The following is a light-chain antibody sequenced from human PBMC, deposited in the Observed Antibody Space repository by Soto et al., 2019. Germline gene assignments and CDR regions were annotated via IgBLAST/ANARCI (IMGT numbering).Light chain of an antibody. CDR3: TSYAVDSTSV. Sequence: QSALAQPASVSGSHGQSITISCTGTSNDIGAFNYVSWYQQHPGKAPTLMISEVSNRPSGVSNRFSGSKSGNTASLTISGLQAEDEADYYCTSYAVDSTSVFGTGTKVTVL. CDR2: EVS. J-gene: IGLJ1*01. CDR1: SNDIGAFNY. V-gene: IGLV2-14*01.